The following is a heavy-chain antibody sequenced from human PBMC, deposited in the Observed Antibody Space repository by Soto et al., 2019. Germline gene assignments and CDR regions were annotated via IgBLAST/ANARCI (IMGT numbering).Heavy chain of an antibody. V-gene: IGHV4-4*07. CDR2: IHSSGSI. D-gene: IGHD3-9*01. CDR1: GGSIRSYY. Sequence: SETLSLTCSVSGGSIRSYYWSWIRQPAGKGLEWIGRIHSSGSINYNPSLKSRVTLSVDTSKNRFSLNLTLVTAADTAVYYCARGSRYFDWLPDYWGQGILVTVSS. J-gene: IGHJ4*02. CDR3: ARGSRYFDWLPDY.